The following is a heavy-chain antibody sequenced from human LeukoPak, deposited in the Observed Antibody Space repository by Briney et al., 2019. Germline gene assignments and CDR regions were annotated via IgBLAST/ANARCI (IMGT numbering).Heavy chain of an antibody. Sequence: PGGSLRLSCAASGFTVSSNYMSWVRQAPGKGLEWVGRIKSKTDGGTTDYAAPVKGRFTISRDDSKNTLYLQMNSLKTEDTAVYYCTTAGLGYDSSGYDYWGQGTLVTVSS. V-gene: IGHV3-15*01. CDR1: GFTVSSNY. D-gene: IGHD3-22*01. CDR3: TTAGLGYDSSGYDY. J-gene: IGHJ4*02. CDR2: IKSKTDGGTT.